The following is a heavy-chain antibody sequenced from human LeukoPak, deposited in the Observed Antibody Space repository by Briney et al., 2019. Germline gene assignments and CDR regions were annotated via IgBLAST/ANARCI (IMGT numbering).Heavy chain of an antibody. D-gene: IGHD2-2*01. J-gene: IGHJ6*03. CDR2: INTISGGT. V-gene: IGHV1-2*02. CDR3: ARGCQYQLLIFLYYYMDV. Sequence: ASVKVSCKASGYTFTDYYMHWVRQAPGQGLEWMGWINTISGGTNYAQKFQGRVTMTRDTSISTAYMELSRLRSDDTAVYYCARGCQYQLLIFLYYYMDVWGKGTTVTISS. CDR1: GYTFTDYY.